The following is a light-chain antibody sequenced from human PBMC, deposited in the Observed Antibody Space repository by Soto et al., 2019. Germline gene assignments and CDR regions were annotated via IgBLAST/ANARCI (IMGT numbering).Light chain of an antibody. J-gene: IGKJ1*01. CDR3: QQYGSSLPWT. CDR1: QSVSSSY. Sequence: EIVLTQSPGTLSLSPGERATLSCRASQSVSSSYLAWYQQKPGQAPRLLIYGASSRATGIPDRFSGSGSGTDFTLTISRLEPEDFAVYYCQQYGSSLPWTFGQATKVEIK. CDR2: GAS. V-gene: IGKV3-20*01.